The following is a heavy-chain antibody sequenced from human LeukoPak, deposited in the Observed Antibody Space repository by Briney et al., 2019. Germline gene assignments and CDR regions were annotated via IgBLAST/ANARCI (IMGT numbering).Heavy chain of an antibody. V-gene: IGHV3-23*01. Sequence: GGSLRLSCAASGFTFSSYGMSWVRQAPGKGLEWVSAISGSGGSTYYADSVKGRFTISRDNSKNTLYLQMNSLRAEDTAVYYCAKARYVGDAFDIWGQGTMVTVAS. CDR3: AKARYVGDAFDI. J-gene: IGHJ3*02. CDR2: ISGSGGST. CDR1: GFTFSSYG. D-gene: IGHD5-12*01.